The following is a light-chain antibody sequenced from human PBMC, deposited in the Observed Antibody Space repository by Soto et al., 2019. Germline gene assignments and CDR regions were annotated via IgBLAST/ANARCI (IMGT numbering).Light chain of an antibody. Sequence: QSVLTQPASVSGSAGQSIAISCTGSSSDVGIYNCVSWYQQHPGKVPKLIIYEVTSRPSGVSIRFSGSKSGNTASLTISGLQPEDAADYYCSSYTTSSTRVFGTGTKVTVL. J-gene: IGLJ1*01. CDR3: SSYTTSSTRV. CDR1: SSDVGIYNC. CDR2: EVT. V-gene: IGLV2-14*01.